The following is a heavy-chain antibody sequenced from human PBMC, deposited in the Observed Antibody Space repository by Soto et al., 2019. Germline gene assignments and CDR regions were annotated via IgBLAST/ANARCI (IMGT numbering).Heavy chain of an antibody. CDR3: AREIPPYCSSTSCLTYYYGMDV. V-gene: IGHV3-33*01. D-gene: IGHD2-2*01. CDR2: IWYDGSNK. Sequence: GGSLRPSCAASGFTFSSYGMHWVRQAPGKGLEWVAVIWYDGSNKYYADSVKGRFTISRDNSKNTLYLQMNSLRAEDTAVYYCAREIPPYCSSTSCLTYYYGMDVWGQGTTVTAP. J-gene: IGHJ6*02. CDR1: GFTFSSYG.